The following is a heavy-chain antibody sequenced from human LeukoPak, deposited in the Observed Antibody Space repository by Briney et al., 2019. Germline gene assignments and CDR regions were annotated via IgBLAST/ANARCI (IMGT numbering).Heavy chain of an antibody. D-gene: IGHD6-19*01. V-gene: IGHV1-2*02. CDR3: ARMGAYSSGWHYYYYMDV. J-gene: IGHJ6*03. CDR2: INPNSGGT. CDR1: GYTFTGYY. Sequence: ASVKVSCKASGYTFTGYYMHWVRQAPGQGLEWMGWINPNSGGTSYAQKFQGKVTMTRDTSISTAYMELSSLRSEDTAVYYCARMGAYSSGWHYYYYMDVWGKGTTVTISS.